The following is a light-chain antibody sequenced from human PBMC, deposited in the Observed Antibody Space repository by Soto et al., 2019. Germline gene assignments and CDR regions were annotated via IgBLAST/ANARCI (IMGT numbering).Light chain of an antibody. J-gene: IGLJ1*01. CDR3: ISYTGSSTSYV. Sequence: QSVLTQPASVSGSPGQSITISCSGTRSDIGSYNYVAWYQQFPGKTPKILIYGVSNRPSGVSSRFSGSKSGNTASLTISGLQAEDEADYYCISYTGSSTSYVFGSGTKDRP. CDR1: RSDIGSYNY. CDR2: GVS. V-gene: IGLV2-14*01.